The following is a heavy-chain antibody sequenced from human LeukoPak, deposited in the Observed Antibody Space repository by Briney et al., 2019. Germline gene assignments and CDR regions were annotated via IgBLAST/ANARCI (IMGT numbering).Heavy chain of an antibody. Sequence: PSETLSLPCTVSGYSISSGYYWGWIRQPPGKGLEWIGSIYHSGSTYYNPSLKSRVTISVDTSKNQFSLKLSSVTAADTAVYYCAREFLGGGWADYWGQGTLVTVSS. CDR2: IYHSGST. J-gene: IGHJ4*02. V-gene: IGHV4-38-2*02. CDR3: AREFLGGGWADY. CDR1: GYSISSGYY. D-gene: IGHD3-16*01.